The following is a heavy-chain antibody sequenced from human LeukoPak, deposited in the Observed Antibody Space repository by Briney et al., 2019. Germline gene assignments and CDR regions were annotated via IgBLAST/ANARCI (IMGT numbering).Heavy chain of an antibody. Sequence: GGSLRLSCEVSGFRFDDYGMSWVRQVPGKGLEWVSGISWNSGSIGYADSVKGRFTISRDNAKNSLYLQMNSLRVEDMALYYCVRGVCDFWREGAFDIWGQGTMVTVSS. CDR1: GFRFDDYG. CDR2: ISWNSGSI. D-gene: IGHD3-3*01. J-gene: IGHJ3*02. CDR3: VRGVCDFWREGAFDI. V-gene: IGHV3-9*03.